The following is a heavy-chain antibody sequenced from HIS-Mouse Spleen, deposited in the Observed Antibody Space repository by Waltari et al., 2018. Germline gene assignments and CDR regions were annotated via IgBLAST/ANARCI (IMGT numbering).Heavy chain of an antibody. CDR3: ARSPYSSSWYSLSDDAFDI. J-gene: IGHJ3*02. CDR1: GYTFTSYY. V-gene: IGHV1-46*01. Sequence: QVQLVQSGAEVKKPGASVKVSCKASGYTFTSYYMHWVRQAPGQGLEWMGIINPSGGSTSDAQKFQGRVTMTRDTSTSTVYMELSSLRSEDTAVYYCARSPYSSSWYSLSDDAFDIWGQGTMVTVSS. CDR2: INPSGGST. D-gene: IGHD6-13*01.